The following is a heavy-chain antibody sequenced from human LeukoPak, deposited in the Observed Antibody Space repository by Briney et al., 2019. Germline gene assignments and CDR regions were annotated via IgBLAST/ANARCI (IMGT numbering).Heavy chain of an antibody. V-gene: IGHV4-4*07. CDR2: VDTSGRT. CDR1: GDSISSYY. J-gene: IGHJ5*02. Sequence: SETLSLTCSVSGDSISSYYWNWIRQPAGKGLEWIGRVDTSGRTNYNPSLKSRLTVSLDTSKNQFSLRVSSVTAADTAVYYCARGGSLAYNWIDPWGQGILVTVSS. D-gene: IGHD6-13*01. CDR3: ARGGSLAYNWIDP.